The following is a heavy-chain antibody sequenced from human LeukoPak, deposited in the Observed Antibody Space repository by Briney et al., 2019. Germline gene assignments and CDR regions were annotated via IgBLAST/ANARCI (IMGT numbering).Heavy chain of an antibody. V-gene: IGHV3-15*01. Sequence: GGSLRFSCAASGFTFSNAWMKWVRQAPGKGLEWVGRIKIKTDGGTADYAAPVKGRFTISRDDSKNTLYLQMDSLKTEDTAVYYCTTCIGASCYSESWGQGTLVTVSS. J-gene: IGHJ5*02. CDR1: GFTFSNAW. CDR2: IKIKTDGGTA. CDR3: TTCIGASCYSES. D-gene: IGHD2-15*01.